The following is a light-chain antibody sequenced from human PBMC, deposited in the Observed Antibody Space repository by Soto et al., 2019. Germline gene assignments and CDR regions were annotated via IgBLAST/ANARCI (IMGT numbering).Light chain of an antibody. J-gene: IGKJ2*01. V-gene: IGKV3-20*01. CDR3: QHYGSSPYT. Sequence: EIVLTQSPGTLSLSPGERATLSCRASQSVSSSYLAWYQQKPGQAPRLIIYGASDRSTGIPDRFSGSGSGTGFTLTISRLETEDFAVYYGQHYGSSPYTFGQGTKLEIK. CDR2: GAS. CDR1: QSVSSSY.